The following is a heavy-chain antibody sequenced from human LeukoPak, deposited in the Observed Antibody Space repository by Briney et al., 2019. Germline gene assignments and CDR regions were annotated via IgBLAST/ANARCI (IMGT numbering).Heavy chain of an antibody. CDR3: ARELDDSSGSDAFDI. Sequence: PSETLSLTCTVSGGSISSYYWSWIRQPPGKGLEWIGYIYYSGSTNYNPSLKSRVTISVDTSKNQFSLELSSVTAADTAVYYCARELDDSSGSDAFDIWGQGTMVTVSS. CDR1: GGSISSYY. CDR2: IYYSGST. D-gene: IGHD3-22*01. J-gene: IGHJ3*02. V-gene: IGHV4-59*01.